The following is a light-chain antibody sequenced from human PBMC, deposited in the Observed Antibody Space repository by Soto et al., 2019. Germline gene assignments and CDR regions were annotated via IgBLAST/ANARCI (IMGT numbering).Light chain of an antibody. CDR2: GAS. CDR1: QSVSSSY. CDR3: QQYGSSPFS. V-gene: IGKV3-20*01. J-gene: IGKJ3*01. Sequence: EIVLTQSPGTLSLSPGERATLSCRASQSVSSSYLAWYQQKPGQAPRLLIYGASSRATGIPDRFSGSGSGTDFTLTISILEPEKFAVHYCQQYGSSPFSFSPWTKGDIK.